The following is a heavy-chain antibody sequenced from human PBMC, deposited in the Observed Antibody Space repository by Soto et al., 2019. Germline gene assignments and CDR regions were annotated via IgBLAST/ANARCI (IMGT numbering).Heavy chain of an antibody. J-gene: IGHJ4*02. Sequence: PSETLSLTCTVSGGSISSGGYYWSWIRQHPGKGLEWIGYIYYSGSTYYNPSLKSRVTISVDTSKNQFSLKLSSVTAADTVVYYCARVSVVVTALDYWGQGTLVTVSS. CDR2: IYYSGST. CDR1: GGSISSGGYY. D-gene: IGHD2-21*02. V-gene: IGHV4-31*03. CDR3: ARVSVVVTALDY.